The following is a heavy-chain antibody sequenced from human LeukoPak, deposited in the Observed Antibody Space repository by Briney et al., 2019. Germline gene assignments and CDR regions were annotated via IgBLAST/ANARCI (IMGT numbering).Heavy chain of an antibody. CDR3: ARGNAAPSDY. CDR2: IYYSGST. CDR1: GGSISSYY. V-gene: IGHV4-59*01. J-gene: IGHJ4*02. D-gene: IGHD6-25*01. Sequence: SETLSLTCTVSGGSISSYYWSWIRQPPGKGLEWIGYIYYSGSTNYNPSLKSRVTISVDTSMNQFSLKLSSVTAADTAVYYCARGNAAPSDYWGQGTLVTVSS.